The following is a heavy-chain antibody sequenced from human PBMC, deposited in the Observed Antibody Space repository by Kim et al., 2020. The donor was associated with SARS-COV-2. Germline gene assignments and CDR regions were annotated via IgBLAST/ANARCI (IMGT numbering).Heavy chain of an antibody. V-gene: IGHV3-23*01. CDR3: AKGASTSSWYPYGMDV. J-gene: IGHJ6*02. D-gene: IGHD6-13*01. Sequence: DSVKGRFTISRDNSKNTLYLQMNSLRAEDTAAYYCAKGASTSSWYPYGMDVWGQGTTVTVSS.